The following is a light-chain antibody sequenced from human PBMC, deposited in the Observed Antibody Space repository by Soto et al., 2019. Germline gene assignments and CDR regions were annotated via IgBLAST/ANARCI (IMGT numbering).Light chain of an antibody. J-gene: IGKJ1*01. CDR1: QNIGTS. V-gene: IGKV1-5*01. CDR2: DAS. CDR3: QESFFTLGT. Sequence: DSQITQSPCTLSASVGDRVTITCRASQNIGTSLAWYQQAPGKAPKLLISDASTLESGVPSRFGGSGSGTEFTLTINNLQREDFATYYCQESFFTLGTFGRGTKVDIK.